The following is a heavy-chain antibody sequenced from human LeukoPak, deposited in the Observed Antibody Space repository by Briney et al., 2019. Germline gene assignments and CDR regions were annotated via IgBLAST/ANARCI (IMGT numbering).Heavy chain of an antibody. CDR1: GGSFSGYY. Sequence: SETLSLTCAVYGGSFSGYYWSWIRQPPGKGLERIGSIYYSGNTYYNASLKSQVSISIDTSKNQFSLRLTSVTAADTAVYYCARQTGSGLFILPGGQGTLVTVSS. CDR2: IYYSGNT. J-gene: IGHJ4*02. V-gene: IGHV4-39*01. CDR3: ARQTGSGLFILP. D-gene: IGHD3/OR15-3a*01.